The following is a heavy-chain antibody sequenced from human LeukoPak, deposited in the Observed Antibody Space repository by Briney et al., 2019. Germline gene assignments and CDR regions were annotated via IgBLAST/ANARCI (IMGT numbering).Heavy chain of an antibody. D-gene: IGHD3-10*01. J-gene: IGHJ4*02. V-gene: IGHV1-58*01. Sequence: SVKVSCKASGFTFTSSAVQWVRQARGQRLEWIGWIVVGSGNTNYAQKFQERVTITRDMSTSTAYMELSSLRSEDTAVYYCAAQRITMVRGAPSFDYWGQGTLVTASS. CDR1: GFTFTSSA. CDR3: AAQRITMVRGAPSFDY. CDR2: IVVGSGNT.